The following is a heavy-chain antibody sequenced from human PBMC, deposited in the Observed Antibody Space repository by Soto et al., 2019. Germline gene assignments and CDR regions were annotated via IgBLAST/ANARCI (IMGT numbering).Heavy chain of an antibody. CDR3: ARAYYDSSGYLDY. CDR2: ISYDGSNK. V-gene: IGHV3-30*03. Sequence: NGLEWVAVISYDGSNKYYADSVKGRFTISRDNSKNTLYLQMNSLRAEDTAVYYCARAYYDSSGYLDYWGQGTLVT. D-gene: IGHD3-22*01. J-gene: IGHJ4*02.